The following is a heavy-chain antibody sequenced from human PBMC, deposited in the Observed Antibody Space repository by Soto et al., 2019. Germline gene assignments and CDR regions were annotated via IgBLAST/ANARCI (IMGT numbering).Heavy chain of an antibody. J-gene: IGHJ6*02. Sequence: PGWSLRLSCAASGFTFDDYTMHWVRQAPGKGLEWVSLISWDGGSTYYADSVKGRFTISRDNSKNSLYLEMNSLRTEDTALYYCAIALGRGVRAYYYYVMDVWGQGSTVTVSS. CDR2: ISWDGGST. D-gene: IGHD3-16*01. CDR1: GFTFDDYT. CDR3: AIALGRGVRAYYYYVMDV. V-gene: IGHV3-43*01.